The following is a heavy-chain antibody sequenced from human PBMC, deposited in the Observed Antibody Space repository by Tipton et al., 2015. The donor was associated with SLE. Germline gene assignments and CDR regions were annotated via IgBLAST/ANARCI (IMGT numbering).Heavy chain of an antibody. CDR3: ARGVQLSPRAFDI. Sequence: TLSLTCIVSDDSVSSAYYWAWIRQPPGKGLEWIGSIYYSGSTYYNPSLKSRVTISVDTSKNQFSLKLSSVTAADTAVYYCARGVQLSPRAFDIWGQGTMVTVSS. V-gene: IGHV4-38-2*02. CDR1: DDSVSSAYY. J-gene: IGHJ3*02. D-gene: IGHD2-2*01. CDR2: IYYSGST.